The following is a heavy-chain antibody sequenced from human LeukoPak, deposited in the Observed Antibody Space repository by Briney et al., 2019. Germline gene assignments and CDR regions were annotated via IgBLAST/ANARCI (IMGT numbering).Heavy chain of an antibody. J-gene: IGHJ4*02. D-gene: IGHD7-27*01. CDR2: IYYGGST. V-gene: IGHV4-59*01. CDR1: GGSISSYY. CDR3: ARDSNYYFDY. Sequence: SETLSLTCTVSGGSISSYYWSWIRQPPGKGLEWIGYIYYGGSTNYNPSLKSRVTISVDTSKNQFSLKLSSVTAADTAVYYCARDSNYYFDYWGQGTLVTVSS.